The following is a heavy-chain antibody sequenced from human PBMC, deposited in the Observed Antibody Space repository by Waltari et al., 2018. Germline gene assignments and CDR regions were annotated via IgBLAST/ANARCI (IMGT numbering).Heavy chain of an antibody. CDR1: GYTFTGYY. V-gene: IGHV1-2*06. Sequence: QVQLVQSGAEVKKPGASVKVSCKASGYTFTGYYMHWVRQAPGQGLEWMGRINPNSGGTNYAQKFQGRVTMTRDTSISTAYMELSRLRSDDTAVYYCARVPNKQQLVRPGGYWGQGTLVTVSS. CDR2: INPNSGGT. J-gene: IGHJ4*02. CDR3: ARVPNKQQLVRPGGY. D-gene: IGHD6-13*01.